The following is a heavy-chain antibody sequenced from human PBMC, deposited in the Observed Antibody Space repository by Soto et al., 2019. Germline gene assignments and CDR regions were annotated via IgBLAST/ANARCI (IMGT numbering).Heavy chain of an antibody. CDR3: AKDPPTTGTTFDY. D-gene: IGHD1-1*01. CDR1: GFTFSSFA. CDR2: INKSGGST. Sequence: PGGSLRLSCAASGFTFSSFAMSWVRQAPGKGLEWVSTINKSGGSTYYADSVEGRFTISRDNSKNMLFLQINGLRAEDTAVYYCAKDPPTTGTTFDYWGRGTLVTVSS. V-gene: IGHV3-23*01. J-gene: IGHJ4*02.